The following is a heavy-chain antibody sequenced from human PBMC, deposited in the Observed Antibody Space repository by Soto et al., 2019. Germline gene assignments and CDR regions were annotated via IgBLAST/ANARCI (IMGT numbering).Heavy chain of an antibody. Sequence: GESLKISCKGSGYSFTSYWIGWVRQMPGKGLEWMGIIYPGDSDTRYSPSFQGQVTISADKSINTAYVQWSSLKASDSAMYYCERLGSGWYSAWFDPWGQGTLVTSPQ. CDR2: IYPGDSDT. CDR3: ERLGSGWYSAWFDP. CDR1: GYSFTSYW. D-gene: IGHD6-19*01. V-gene: IGHV5-51*01. J-gene: IGHJ5*02.